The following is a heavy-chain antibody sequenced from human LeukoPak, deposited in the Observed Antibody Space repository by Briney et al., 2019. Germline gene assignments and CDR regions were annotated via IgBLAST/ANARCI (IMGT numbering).Heavy chain of an antibody. V-gene: IGHV3-74*01. CDR1: GFTFSSYE. J-gene: IGHJ3*02. CDR2: ISGDGGST. Sequence: GGSLRLSCAMSGFTFSSYEMNWVRQAPGKGLVWVSRISGDGGSTEYADSVKGRFAISRDNAKNTLYLQMNSLRAEDTAVYYCAARFRDGLDIWGQGTMVTVSS. CDR3: AARFRDGLDI.